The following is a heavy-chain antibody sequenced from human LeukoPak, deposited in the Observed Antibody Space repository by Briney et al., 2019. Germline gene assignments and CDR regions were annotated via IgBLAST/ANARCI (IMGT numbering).Heavy chain of an antibody. CDR2: ISGSGGST. D-gene: IGHD4-17*01. V-gene: IGHV3-23*01. Sequence: PGGSLRLSCAASGFTFSSYAMSWVRQAPGRGLEWVSAISGSGGSTYYADSVKGRFTISRDNSKNTLYLQMNSLRAEDTAVYYCAKDPDYGDAAFDIWGQGTMVTVSS. CDR3: AKDPDYGDAAFDI. J-gene: IGHJ3*02. CDR1: GFTFSSYA.